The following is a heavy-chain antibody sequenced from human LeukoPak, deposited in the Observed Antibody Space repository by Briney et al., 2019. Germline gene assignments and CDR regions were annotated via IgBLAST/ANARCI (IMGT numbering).Heavy chain of an antibody. Sequence: GGSLRLSCAASGFTLDDYAMHWVRQAPGKGLEWVSGISWNSGSIGYADSVKGRFTISRDNAKNSLYLQMNSLRAEDMALYYCAKDVSLGYCSGGSCSAHFDYWGQGTLVTVSS. V-gene: IGHV3-9*03. CDR1: GFTLDDYA. CDR3: AKDVSLGYCSGGSCSAHFDY. D-gene: IGHD2-15*01. CDR2: ISWNSGSI. J-gene: IGHJ4*02.